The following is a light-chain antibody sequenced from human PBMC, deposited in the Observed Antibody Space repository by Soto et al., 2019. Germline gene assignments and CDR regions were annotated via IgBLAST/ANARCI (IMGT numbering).Light chain of an antibody. CDR2: KAS. CDR3: QQYITYPWT. V-gene: IGKV1-5*03. CDR1: QSVNTW. Sequence: DIQMTQSPSTLSASVGDKITITCRASQSVNTWLAWFQQKPWKAPKLLIYKASYLETGVPLRFSGSGAGTDFALTISSLQPDDFATYYCQQYITYPWTFGQGTKVEVK. J-gene: IGKJ1*01.